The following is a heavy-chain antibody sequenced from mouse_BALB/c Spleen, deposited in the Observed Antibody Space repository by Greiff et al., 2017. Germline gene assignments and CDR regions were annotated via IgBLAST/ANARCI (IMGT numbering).Heavy chain of an antibody. Sequence: EVKLVESGGDLVKPGGSLKLSCAASGFTFSSYGMSWVRQTPDKRLEWVATISSGGSYTYYPDSVKGRFTISRDNAKNTLYLQMSSLKSEDTAMYYYARSGYDYGDWYFDVWGAGTTVTVSS. CDR1: GFTFSSYG. D-gene: IGHD2-4*01. J-gene: IGHJ1*01. V-gene: IGHV5-6*01. CDR3: ARSGYDYGDWYFDV. CDR2: ISSGGSYT.